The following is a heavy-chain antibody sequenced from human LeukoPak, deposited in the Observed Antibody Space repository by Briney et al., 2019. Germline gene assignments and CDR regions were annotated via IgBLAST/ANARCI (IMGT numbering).Heavy chain of an antibody. J-gene: IGHJ4*02. CDR3: ARDRVDCSSISCLENFDY. D-gene: IGHD2-2*01. CDR1: GYTFTSYA. Sequence: GASVKVSCKASGYTFTSYAMNWVRQAPGQGLEWMGWISAYNGNTNYAQKLQGRVTMTTDTSTNTAYMELRSLRSDDTAVYYCARDRVDCSSISCLENFDYWGQGTLVTVSS. CDR2: ISAYNGNT. V-gene: IGHV1-18*01.